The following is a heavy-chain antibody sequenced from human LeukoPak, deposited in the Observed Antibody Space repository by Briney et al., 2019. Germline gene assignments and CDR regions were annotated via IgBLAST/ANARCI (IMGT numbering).Heavy chain of an antibody. CDR1: GFAFSDYY. V-gene: IGHV3-11*06. J-gene: IGHJ4*02. CDR2: ISSSSSYT. Sequence: GGSLRLSCAASGFAFSDYYMSWIRQAPGKGLEWVSYISSSSSYTNYADSVKGRFTISRDNAKNSLYLQMNSLRAEDTAVYYCARGYYPILYYFDYWGQGTLVTVSS. D-gene: IGHD3-10*01. CDR3: ARGYYPILYYFDY.